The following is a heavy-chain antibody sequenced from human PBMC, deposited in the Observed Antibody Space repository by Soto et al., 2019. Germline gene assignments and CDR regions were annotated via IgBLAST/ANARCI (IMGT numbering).Heavy chain of an antibody. CDR1: GFTFSDYY. D-gene: IGHD3-22*01. CDR3: AKMSSENYYDPVFS. CDR2: ISGSGNTI. V-gene: IGHV3-11*01. Sequence: QVQLVESGGGLVKTSGSLRIACAASGFTFSDYYMSWVRQAPGKGLEGVSYISGSGNTIYYADSVKGRFTISRDNAKNSVYLQMNSRRAEDTALYFCAKMSSENYYDPVFSWGQGTLVTVSS. J-gene: IGHJ4*02.